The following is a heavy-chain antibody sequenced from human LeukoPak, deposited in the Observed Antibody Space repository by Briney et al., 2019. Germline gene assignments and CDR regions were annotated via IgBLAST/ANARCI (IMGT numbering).Heavy chain of an antibody. V-gene: IGHV4-61*01. CDR1: GGSVSSGSYY. D-gene: IGHD2-15*01. Sequence: SETLSLTCTVSGGSVSSGSYYWSWIRQPPGKGLEWIGYIYYSGSTNYNPSLKSRVAISVDTSKNQFSLKLSSATAADTAVYYCARGGVVVAATPFDYWGQGTLVTVSS. CDR2: IYYSGST. CDR3: ARGGVVVAATPFDY. J-gene: IGHJ4*02.